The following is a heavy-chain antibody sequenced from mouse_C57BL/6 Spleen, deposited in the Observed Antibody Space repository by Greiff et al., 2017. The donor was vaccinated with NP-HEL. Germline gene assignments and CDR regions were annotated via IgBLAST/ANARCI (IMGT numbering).Heavy chain of an antibody. CDR2: IYPGGGAT. J-gene: IGHJ2*01. V-gene: IGHV1-82*01. D-gene: IGHD2-5*01. CDR3: ARGYSNYTYYFDY. Sequence: VQLLQSGPELVKPGASVKLSCTASGFAFSSSWMNWVQQRPGKGLEWIGRIYPGGGATNYNGKFKGKATLTADKYSSTAYMQLSSLSSEDSAVYMCARGYSNYTYYFDYWGQGTTLTVSS. CDR1: GFAFSSSW.